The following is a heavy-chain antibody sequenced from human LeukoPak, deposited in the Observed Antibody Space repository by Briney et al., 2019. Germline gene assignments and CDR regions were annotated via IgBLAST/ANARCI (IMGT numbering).Heavy chain of an antibody. CDR3: ARAIYGRVPWYFDY. J-gene: IGHJ4*02. Sequence: SEALSLTCTVSGGSISSYYWSWIRQPAGKGLEWIGRIYTSGSTNYNPSLKSRVTISVDTSKNQFSLKLSSVTAADTAVYYCARAIYGRVPWYFDYWGQGTLVTVSS. D-gene: IGHD2/OR15-2a*01. V-gene: IGHV4-4*07. CDR1: GGSISSYY. CDR2: IYTSGST.